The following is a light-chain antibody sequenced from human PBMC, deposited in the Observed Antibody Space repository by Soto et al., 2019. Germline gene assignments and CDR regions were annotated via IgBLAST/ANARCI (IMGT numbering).Light chain of an antibody. CDR2: DVS. Sequence: EIVLTQSPATLSLSPGETATLSCRASQSVYGYLAWYQEKPGRPPRLVIYDVSNRASGIPSRFSGGGSGTDFTLTISSLEPEDFAVYYCQQRSNWPPFTFGQGTRLEIK. J-gene: IGKJ5*01. CDR3: QQRSNWPPFT. CDR1: QSVYGY. V-gene: IGKV3-11*01.